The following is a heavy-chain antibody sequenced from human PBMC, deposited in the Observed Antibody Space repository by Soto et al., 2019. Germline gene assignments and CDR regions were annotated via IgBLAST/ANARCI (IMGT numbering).Heavy chain of an antibody. CDR2: ISAYNGNT. J-gene: IGHJ6*02. CDR3: ARVAIFGLCYYGMDV. V-gene: IGHV1-18*04. Sequence: GASVKVSCKASGYTFTSYGISWVRQAPGQGLEWMGWISAYNGNTNYAQKLQGRVTMTTDTSTSTAYMELRSLRSDDTAVYYCARVAIFGLCYYGMDVWGQGTTVTVSS. CDR1: GYTFTSYG. D-gene: IGHD3-3*01.